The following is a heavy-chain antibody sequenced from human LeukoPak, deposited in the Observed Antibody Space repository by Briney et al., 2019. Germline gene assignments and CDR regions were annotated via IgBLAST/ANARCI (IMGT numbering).Heavy chain of an antibody. Sequence: GGSLRLSCAASGFTFSESYMTWIRQAPGKGLEWLSYICSRGTAIYYADSVKGRFTVSRDNARNSLYLQVSSLRAEDTAVYYCARDSGGSGTTYDFWGQGTLVTVSS. V-gene: IGHV3-11*01. CDR3: ARDSGGSGTTYDF. D-gene: IGHD6-25*01. CDR1: GFTFSESY. CDR2: ICSRGTAI. J-gene: IGHJ4*02.